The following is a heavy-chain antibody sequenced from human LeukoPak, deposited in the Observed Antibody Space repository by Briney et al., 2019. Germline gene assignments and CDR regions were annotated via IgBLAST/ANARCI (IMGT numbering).Heavy chain of an antibody. D-gene: IGHD6-19*01. Sequence: SETLSLTCNVSGGSISRSSYYWGWIRQPPGKGLEWIGSIYYSGSTNYNPSLKSRVTISVDTSKNQFSLKLSSVTAADTAVYYCAGSIGAVAGPFDYWGQGTLVTVSS. V-gene: IGHV4-39*07. J-gene: IGHJ4*02. CDR2: IYYSGST. CDR3: AGSIGAVAGPFDY. CDR1: GGSISRSSYY.